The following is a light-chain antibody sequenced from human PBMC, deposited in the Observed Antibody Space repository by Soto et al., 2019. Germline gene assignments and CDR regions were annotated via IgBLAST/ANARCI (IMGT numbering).Light chain of an antibody. CDR2: EVT. Sequence: QSALTQPASVSGSPGQSITISCTGTSSDVGGYNYVSWYQQHPGKAPKLMIYEVTKRPSGVPDRFSGSKSANTASLTISGLQADDEADYYCCSYAGNYTLLFGGGTKVTVL. CDR1: SSDVGGYNY. CDR3: CSYAGNYTLL. V-gene: IGLV2-11*01. J-gene: IGLJ2*01.